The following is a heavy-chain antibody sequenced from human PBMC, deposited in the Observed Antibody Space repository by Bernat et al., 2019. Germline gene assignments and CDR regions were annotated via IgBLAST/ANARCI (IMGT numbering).Heavy chain of an antibody. V-gene: IGHV4-31*03. CDR2: IYYSGST. D-gene: IGHD5-12*01. CDR1: GGSISSGGYY. CDR3: ARYGPMDIVATITWAFDY. Sequence: QVQLQESGPGLVKPSQTLSLTCTVSGGSISSGGYYWSWIRQHPGKGLEWIGYIYYSGSTYYHPSLKSRVTISVDTSKNQFSLKLSSVTAADTAVYYCARYGPMDIVATITWAFDYWGQGTLVTVSS. J-gene: IGHJ4*02.